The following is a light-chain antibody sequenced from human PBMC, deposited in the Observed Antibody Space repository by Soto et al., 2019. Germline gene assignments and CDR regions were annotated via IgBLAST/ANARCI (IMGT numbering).Light chain of an antibody. CDR3: QQRSNWPPGIT. J-gene: IGKJ4*01. V-gene: IGKV3-11*01. CDR1: QSVSSY. Sequence: EIVLTQSPATLSLSPGERATLSCRASQSVSSYLAWYQQKPGQAPRLLIYDASNRATGIPARFSGSGSGTAFTLTISSLEPADFAVYSCQQRSNWPPGITFGGGTKVEIK. CDR2: DAS.